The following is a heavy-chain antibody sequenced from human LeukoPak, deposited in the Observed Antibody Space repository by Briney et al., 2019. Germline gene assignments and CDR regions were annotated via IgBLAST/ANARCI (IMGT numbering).Heavy chain of an antibody. CDR3: ARDRIAVAGARFDY. Sequence: SETLFLTCTVSGGSISSYYWSWIRQPPGKGLEWIGYIYYSGSTNYNPSFKSRVTISVDTSKNQFSLKLSSVTAADTAVYYCARDRIAVAGARFDYWGQGTLVTVSS. J-gene: IGHJ4*02. CDR2: IYYSGST. CDR1: GGSISSYY. D-gene: IGHD6-19*01. V-gene: IGHV4-59*12.